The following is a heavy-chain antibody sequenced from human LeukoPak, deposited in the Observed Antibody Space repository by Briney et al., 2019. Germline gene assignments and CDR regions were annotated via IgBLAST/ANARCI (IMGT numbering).Heavy chain of an antibody. D-gene: IGHD3-10*01. V-gene: IGHV3-9*01. CDR2: IGWNSGSI. J-gene: IGHJ4*02. CDR1: GFTFNDYA. CDR3: ARDYYDSGSYGGISFDN. Sequence: GGSLRLSCAASGFTFNDYAMHWVRQAPGKGLEWVSGIGWNSGSIGYADSVKGRFTISRDDSKNTLYLQMNSLRAEDTAVYYCARDYYDSGSYGGISFDNWGQGTLVTVSS.